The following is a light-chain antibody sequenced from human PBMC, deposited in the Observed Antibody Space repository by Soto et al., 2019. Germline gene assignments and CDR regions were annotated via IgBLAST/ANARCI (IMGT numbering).Light chain of an antibody. J-gene: IGKJ4*01. CDR3: QQSYSTAT. V-gene: IGKV1-39*01. Sequence: DIQMTQSPSSLSASVGDRVTITCRASQSISSYLNWYQQKPGKAPKLLIYAASSLQSGVPSRFSGSGSGTDFTLTISSLPPEDFATYYCQQSYSTATFGGGTKV. CDR1: QSISSY. CDR2: AAS.